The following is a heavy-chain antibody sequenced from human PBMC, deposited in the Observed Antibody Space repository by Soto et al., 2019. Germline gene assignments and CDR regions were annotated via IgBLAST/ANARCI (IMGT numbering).Heavy chain of an antibody. J-gene: IGHJ4*02. V-gene: IGHV1-46*03. D-gene: IGHD6-25*01. CDR1: GYTFTSYY. Sequence: QVQLAQSGAEVKKPGASVRVSCKASGYTFTSYYIHWVRQAPGQGLEWMAIVNPTGGSTNYAQKFQGRITVTFDTSTRTVFMELNSLRYEDTAVYYCARHLAAGDSWGQGTLVTVSS. CDR2: VNPTGGST. CDR3: ARHLAAGDS.